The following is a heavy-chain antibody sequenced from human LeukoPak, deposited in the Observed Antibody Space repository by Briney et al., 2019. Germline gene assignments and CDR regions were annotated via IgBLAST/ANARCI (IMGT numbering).Heavy chain of an antibody. Sequence: PGGCLRLSCAASGFTFSNYAMNWVRQAPGKGLGWVSSISSVGNYIYYTDSVKGRFTVSRDNAKNSLYLQMNSLRVEDTAVYYCAREVGPTDYWGQGTLVTVSS. CDR1: GFTFSNYA. D-gene: IGHD1-26*01. CDR3: AREVGPTDY. CDR2: ISSVGNYI. J-gene: IGHJ4*02. V-gene: IGHV3-21*01.